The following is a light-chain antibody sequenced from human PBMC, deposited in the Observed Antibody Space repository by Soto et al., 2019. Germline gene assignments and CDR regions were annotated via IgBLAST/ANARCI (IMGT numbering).Light chain of an antibody. J-gene: IGKJ1*01. CDR1: QDIRND. CDR2: GAS. Sequence: IQMTQSPSSLSASVGDRVTITCRASQDIRNDLGWYQQKPGKAPKLLIYGASNLHRGVPSRFSGSGSGTEFTLTISSLQPDDFATYYCQQYNSYSPTWTFGQGTKVDIK. V-gene: IGKV1-17*01. CDR3: QQYNSYSPTWT.